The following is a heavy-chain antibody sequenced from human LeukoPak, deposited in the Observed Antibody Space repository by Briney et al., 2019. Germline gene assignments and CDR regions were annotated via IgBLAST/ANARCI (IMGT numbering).Heavy chain of an antibody. CDR1: GGSLSGFY. Sequence: SETLSLTCGVYGGSLSGFYWKWIRQPPGKGREWIGEMNPSGRTTYNPSLKSRVSMSLDTCKNQFSLKLSSVTAADTAVYYCARGLKPYCTNGVCYTGDFWGQGTLVTVSP. J-gene: IGHJ4*02. V-gene: IGHV4-34*01. CDR3: ARGLKPYCTNGVCYTGDF. CDR2: MNPSGRT. D-gene: IGHD2-8*01.